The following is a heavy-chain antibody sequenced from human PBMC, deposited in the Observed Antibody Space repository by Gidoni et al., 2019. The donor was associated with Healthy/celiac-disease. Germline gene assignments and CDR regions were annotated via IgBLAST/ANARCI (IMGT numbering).Heavy chain of an antibody. Sequence: EVKLVESGGGLVKPGGSLRLACAASGFSFSSYGMNWVRQAPWKGLEGVSSITSSSSYIYYADSVKARFTISRDNTKNSLYLQMNSLIAEDTAVYYCARGGYCSSTSCYDYWGQGTLVTVSS. CDR1: GFSFSSYG. D-gene: IGHD2-2*01. CDR2: ITSSSSYI. CDR3: ARGGYCSSTSCYDY. V-gene: IGHV3-21*01. J-gene: IGHJ4*02.